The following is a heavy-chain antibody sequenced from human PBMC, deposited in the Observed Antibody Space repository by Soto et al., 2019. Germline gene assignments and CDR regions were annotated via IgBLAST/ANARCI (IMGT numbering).Heavy chain of an antibody. CDR2: ISAYNGNT. V-gene: IGHV1-18*01. CDR3: ARDPGYDYIWGSYRYNAFDI. D-gene: IGHD3-16*02. CDR1: GYTFTSYG. Sequence: QVQLVQSGAEVKKPGASVKVSCKASGYTFTSYGISWVRQAPGQGLEWMGWISAYNGNTNYAQKLQGRVTMTTDTPTSTAYMELRSLRSDDTAVYYCARDPGYDYIWGSYRYNAFDIWGQGTMVTVSS. J-gene: IGHJ3*02.